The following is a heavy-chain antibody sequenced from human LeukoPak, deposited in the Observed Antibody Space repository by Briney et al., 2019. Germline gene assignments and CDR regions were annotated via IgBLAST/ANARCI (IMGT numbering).Heavy chain of an antibody. CDR3: GLGSGRSDFDY. J-gene: IGHJ4*02. Sequence: GGSLRLSFAFSGFIFSEPWMNWVRQPPGRGWEWVARIKRKIDSGAIDYAASVKGRFTISRDDSKNTVYLQMNSLTTEDTAVYYCGLGSGRSDFDYWGQGTLVTVSS. CDR1: GFIFSEPW. D-gene: IGHD3-10*01. V-gene: IGHV3-15*01. CDR2: IKRKIDSGAI.